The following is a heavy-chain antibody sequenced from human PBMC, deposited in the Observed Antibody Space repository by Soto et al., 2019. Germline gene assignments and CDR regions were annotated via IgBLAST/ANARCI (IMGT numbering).Heavy chain of an antibody. CDR1: GGSISSGGYY. D-gene: IGHD3-3*01. CDR2: IYYSGST. J-gene: IGHJ5*02. V-gene: IGHV4-31*03. Sequence: SETLSLTCTVSGGSISSGGYYWSWIRQHPGKGLEWIGYIYYSGSTYYNPSLKSRVTISVDTSKNQFSLKLSSVTAADTALYYGERGRAGLFWSGRSDNWFDPWGQGTLVTVSA. CDR3: ERGRAGLFWSGRSDNWFDP.